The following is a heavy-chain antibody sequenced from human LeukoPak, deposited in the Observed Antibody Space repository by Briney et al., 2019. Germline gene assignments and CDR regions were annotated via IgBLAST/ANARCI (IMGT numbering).Heavy chain of an antibody. D-gene: IGHD3-10*01. V-gene: IGHV3-7*01. CDR2: IRQDGSEK. CDR1: GFTFNNYW. J-gene: IGHJ3*02. Sequence: QTGGSLRLSCAASGFTFNNYWMTWVRQAPGKGLEWVANIRQDGSEKNYVDSVKGRFTISRDNAKNSLYLQINSLRAEDTAVYYCSRDTSPWFGGNYFDASDIWGQGTMVTVSS. CDR3: SRDTSPWFGGNYFDASDI.